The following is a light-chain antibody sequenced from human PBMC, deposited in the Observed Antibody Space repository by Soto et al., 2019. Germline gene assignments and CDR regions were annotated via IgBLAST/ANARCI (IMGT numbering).Light chain of an antibody. Sequence: DIQMTQSPSSLSASVGDRVTIACRASQRISTYLNWYQQKPGKAPKLLIYAASSLQSGVPSRFSGSGSGTDFTLTISSLQPEDFATYYCQQSYSIPITFGQGTRLEIK. J-gene: IGKJ5*01. V-gene: IGKV1-39*01. CDR1: QRISTY. CDR2: AAS. CDR3: QQSYSIPIT.